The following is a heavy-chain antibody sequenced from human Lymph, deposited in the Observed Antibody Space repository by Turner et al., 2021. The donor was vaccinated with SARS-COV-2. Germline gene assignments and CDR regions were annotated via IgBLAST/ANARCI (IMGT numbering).Heavy chain of an antibody. J-gene: IGHJ3*02. D-gene: IGHD6-19*01. Sequence: QVQLVQSGAEVTKPGSSVKVSCKASGGTFSSYAISWVRQAPGQGLEWMGGIIPIFGTANYAQKFQDGVTITADEYTSTAYMELSSLRYEDTAVYYCARDTAVAGTLGAFDIWGQGTMVTVSS. CDR3: ARDTAVAGTLGAFDI. V-gene: IGHV1-69*01. CDR2: IIPIFGTA. CDR1: GGTFSSYA.